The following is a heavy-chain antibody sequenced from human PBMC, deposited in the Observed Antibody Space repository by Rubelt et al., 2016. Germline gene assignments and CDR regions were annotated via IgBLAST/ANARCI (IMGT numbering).Heavy chain of an antibody. CDR1: GGSFSAYY. CDR3: ARGSREPGEIDY. D-gene: IGHD3-10*01. CDR2: ISHGGIT. J-gene: IGHJ4*02. Sequence: QVQLQQWGAGLLKPSETLSLTCAFYGGSFSAYYWAWIRQPPGKGLEWIGEISHGGITNYKPSLKSRVTISLNTSKNQFSLMLTSMTVAETAGYYCARGSREPGEIDYWGQGTLVTVSS. V-gene: IGHV4-34*01.